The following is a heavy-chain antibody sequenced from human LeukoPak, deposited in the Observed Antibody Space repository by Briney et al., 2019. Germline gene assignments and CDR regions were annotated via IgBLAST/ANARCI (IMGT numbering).Heavy chain of an antibody. CDR3: SRGPIQLWVHNGMDV. CDR1: GFTLDDHA. D-gene: IGHD5-18*01. CDR2: IGSYAYRGTT. V-gene: IGHV3-49*04. Sequence: GGSLRLSCTTSGFTLDDHAMSRVRQAPGKGLERVGFIGSYAYRGTTEYAASVKGRFTISRDDSRSIVYLQMNGLKSEDTVIYYGSRGPIQLWVHNGMDVWGQGPTVTVSS. J-gene: IGHJ6*02.